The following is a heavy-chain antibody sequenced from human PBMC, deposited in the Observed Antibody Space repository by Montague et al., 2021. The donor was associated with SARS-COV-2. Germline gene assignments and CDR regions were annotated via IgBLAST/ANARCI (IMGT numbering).Heavy chain of an antibody. CDR3: ARAVSVRRAVNWFDP. CDR2: IYYSGGI. CDR1: GGSMSDHY. Sequence: SETLSLTCTVSGGSMSDHYWSWIRQPPGKGLEWLAYIYYSGGINSNASLKSRVTMSVDTSKNQFSLELTSVTAADTAVYYCARAVSVRRAVNWFDPRGQGTMVTVSS. D-gene: IGHD3-10*01. J-gene: IGHJ5*02. V-gene: IGHV4-59*11.